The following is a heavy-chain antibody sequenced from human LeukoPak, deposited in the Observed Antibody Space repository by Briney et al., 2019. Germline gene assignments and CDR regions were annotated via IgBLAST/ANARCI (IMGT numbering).Heavy chain of an antibody. CDR2: INPNSGGT. CDR3: ARDPPYSGYASYYFDY. CDR1: GYTFTGYY. V-gene: IGHV1-2*02. Sequence: ASVKDSCKASGYTFTGYYLHWVRQAPGQGLEWMGCINPNSGGTDYAQKFQGRVTMTRDTSISTSYMELSRLRSDDTAVYYCARDPPYSGYASYYFDYWGQGTLVTVSS. J-gene: IGHJ4*02. D-gene: IGHD5-12*01.